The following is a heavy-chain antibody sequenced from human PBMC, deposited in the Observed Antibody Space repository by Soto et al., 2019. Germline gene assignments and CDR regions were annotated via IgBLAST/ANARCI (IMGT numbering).Heavy chain of an antibody. CDR2: INHRGST. CDR3: ARDKITGLFDY. D-gene: IGHD2-8*02. J-gene: IGHJ4*02. V-gene: IGHV4-34*01. CDR1: GGSFSGYY. Sequence: QVQLQQWGAGLLKPSETLSLTCAVYGGSFSGYYWTWIRQPPGTGLEWLGEINHRGSTNYNPSLKSRVTISVDTSKNQFSLKLTSVTAADTAVYYCARDKITGLFDYWGQGTLVTVSS.